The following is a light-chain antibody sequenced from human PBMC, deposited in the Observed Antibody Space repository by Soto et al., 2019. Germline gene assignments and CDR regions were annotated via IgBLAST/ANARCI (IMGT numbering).Light chain of an antibody. J-gene: IGKJ3*01. CDR2: GAS. CDR1: PSISSNY. CDR3: QQYSSSPPEFT. Sequence: EIVLTQSPATLSLSPGERATLSCSASPSISSNYLAWYQQRPGQAPRLLIFGASNRATGIPDRFSGSGSGTDFTLTISRLEPDDFAVYYCQQYSSSPPEFTFGPGTRVESK. V-gene: IGKV3-20*01.